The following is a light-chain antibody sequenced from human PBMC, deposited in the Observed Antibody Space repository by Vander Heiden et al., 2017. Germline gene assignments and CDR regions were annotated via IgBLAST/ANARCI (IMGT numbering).Light chain of an antibody. CDR1: SSNIGSNY. V-gene: IGLV1-47*01. Sequence: QSVLTQPPSASGPPGPRVTISCSGSSSNIGSNYVYWYQQLPGTAPKLLIYRNNQRPSGVPDRFSGSKSGTSASLAISGLRSEDEADYYCAAWDDSLSDVVFGGGTKLTVL. CDR3: AAWDDSLSDVV. CDR2: RNN. J-gene: IGLJ2*01.